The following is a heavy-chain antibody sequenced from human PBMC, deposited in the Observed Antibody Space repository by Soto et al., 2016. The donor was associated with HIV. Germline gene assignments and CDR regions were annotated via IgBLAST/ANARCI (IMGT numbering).Heavy chain of an antibody. CDR2: ISSSSR. CDR1: GFTFSSYN. V-gene: IGHV3-21*01. CDR3: ARDRSFWSGSLYY. J-gene: IGHJ4*02. D-gene: IGHD3-3*01. Sequence: EVQLVESGGGLVKPGGSLRLSCAASGFTFSSYNMNWVRQAPGKGLKWVSSISSSSRHYGDSVKGRFTISRDNAKNSLYLQMNSLRVEDTAVYYCARDRSFWSGSLYYWGQGTLVTVSS.